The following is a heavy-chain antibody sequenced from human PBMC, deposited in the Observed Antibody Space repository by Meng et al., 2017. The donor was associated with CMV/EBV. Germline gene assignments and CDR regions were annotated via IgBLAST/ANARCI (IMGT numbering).Heavy chain of an antibody. J-gene: IGHJ4*02. D-gene: IGHD3-10*01. CDR1: VFSLSTSGVG. CDR2: IYWDDDK. Sequence: INLKGSGPTLWKPTPPLTLSCHFSVFSLSTSGVGVGWIRQPPGKALEWLALIYWDDDKRYSPSLKSRLTITKDTSKNQVVLTMTNMDPVDTATYYCAHRLHGSGSYYPYYFDYWGQGTLVTVSS. CDR3: AHRLHGSGSYYPYYFDY. V-gene: IGHV2-5*02.